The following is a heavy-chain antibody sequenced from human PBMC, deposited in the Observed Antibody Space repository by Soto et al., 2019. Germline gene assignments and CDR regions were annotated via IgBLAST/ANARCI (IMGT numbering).Heavy chain of an antibody. J-gene: IGHJ1*01. CDR3: AREESCSDGICYSEYFQR. Sequence: QVQLVQSGAEVKKPGASVKVSCKASGYIFTAYSMHWVRQAPGQGLEWMGVVNPSGGSTNYAQTFQGRITMTRDTSTSTVYMDLSSLTAEDTAAYYCAREESCSDGICYSEYFQRLGQGTLVTVSS. CDR1: GYIFTAYS. D-gene: IGHD2-15*01. V-gene: IGHV1-46*01. CDR2: VNPSGGST.